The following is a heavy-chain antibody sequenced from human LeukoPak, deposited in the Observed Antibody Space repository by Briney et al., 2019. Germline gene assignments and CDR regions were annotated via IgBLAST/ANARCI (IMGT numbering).Heavy chain of an antibody. D-gene: IGHD5-24*01. V-gene: IGHV1-8*01. CDR2: MNPNSGNT. CDR1: GYTFTIYD. Sequence: ASVKVSCKASGYTFTIYDINWVRQATGQGLEWVGWMNPNSGNTGYAQKFQGRVTMTRNTSISTAYMELSSLRSEDTAVYYCASGRWLQSPPFDYWGQGTLVTVSS. J-gene: IGHJ4*02. CDR3: ASGRWLQSPPFDY.